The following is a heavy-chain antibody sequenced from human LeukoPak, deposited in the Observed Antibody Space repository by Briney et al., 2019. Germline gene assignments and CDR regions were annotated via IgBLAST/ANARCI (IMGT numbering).Heavy chain of an antibody. Sequence: PSETLSLTCTVSGGSISSYYWSWIRQPAGKGLEWIGRIYTSGSTNYNPSLKSRVTMSEDTSKNQFSLKLSSVTAADTAVYYCARAAAVSYYYYMDVWGKGTTVTVSS. CDR1: GGSISSYY. CDR3: ARAAAVSYYYYMDV. J-gene: IGHJ6*03. CDR2: IYTSGST. V-gene: IGHV4-4*07. D-gene: IGHD6-13*01.